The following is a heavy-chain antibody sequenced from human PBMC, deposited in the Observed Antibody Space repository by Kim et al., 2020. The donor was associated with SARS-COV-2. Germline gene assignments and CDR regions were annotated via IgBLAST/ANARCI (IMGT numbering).Heavy chain of an antibody. J-gene: IGHJ5*02. V-gene: IGHV4-4*02. D-gene: IGHD3-10*01. CDR2: IYHSGST. Sequence: SETLSLTCAVSGGSISSSNWWSWVRQPPGKGLEWIGEIYHSGSTNYNPSLKSRVTISVDKSKNQFSLKLSSVTAADTAVYYCARDSSGLVWGVIINWFNPWGQGTLVTVSS. CDR1: GGSISSSNW. CDR3: ARDSSGLVWGVIINWFNP.